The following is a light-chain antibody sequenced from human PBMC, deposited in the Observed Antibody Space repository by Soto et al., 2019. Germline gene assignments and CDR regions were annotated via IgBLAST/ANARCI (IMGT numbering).Light chain of an antibody. V-gene: IGKV3-20*01. Sequence: EIVLTQSPGTLSLSPGERATLSCRASQSVSSSYLAWYQHKPGQAPRLLIYGASTRATGIPDRFSGSGSGTDFTLTISRLEPEDFAVYFCQQFGSPFTFGPGNKVDLK. J-gene: IGKJ3*01. CDR2: GAS. CDR1: QSVSSSY. CDR3: QQFGSPFT.